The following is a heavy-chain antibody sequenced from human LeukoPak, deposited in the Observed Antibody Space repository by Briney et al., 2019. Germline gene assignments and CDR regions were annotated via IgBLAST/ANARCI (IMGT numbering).Heavy chain of an antibody. J-gene: IGHJ4*02. CDR3: VGDVTRGGI. D-gene: IGHD3-10*01. Sequence: GASMKVSCKPSGYTFSDYYMHWARQAPGQGLEWMGWIEPKSGNTRYAPKFQGRVTMTRDTSITTAYLELSSLTSDDTGVYYCVGDVTRGGIWGQGTLVIVSS. CDR2: IEPKSGNT. V-gene: IGHV1-2*02. CDR1: GYTFSDYY.